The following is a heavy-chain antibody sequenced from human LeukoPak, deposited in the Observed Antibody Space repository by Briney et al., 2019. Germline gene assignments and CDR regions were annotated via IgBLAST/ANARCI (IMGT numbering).Heavy chain of an antibody. D-gene: IGHD6-19*01. CDR1: GGSISSGSYY. J-gene: IGHJ6*03. Sequence: PSQTLSLTCTVSGGSISSGSYYWSRIRQPAGKGLEWIGRIYTSGGTNYNPSLKSRVTISVDTSKNQFSLKLSSVTAADTAVYYCARDRDIAVAGTGYYYYYMDVWGKGTTVTVSS. CDR3: ARDRDIAVAGTGYYYYYMDV. V-gene: IGHV4-61*02. CDR2: IYTSGGT.